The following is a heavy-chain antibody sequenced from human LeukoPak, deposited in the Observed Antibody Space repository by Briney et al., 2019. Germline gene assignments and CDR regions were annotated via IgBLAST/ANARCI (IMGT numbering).Heavy chain of an antibody. CDR3: ARLVEVDYYDFWSGYSNWFDP. CDR2: IYYSGST. V-gene: IGHV4-39*01. CDR1: GGSISSSSYY. J-gene: IGHJ5*02. D-gene: IGHD3-3*01. Sequence: PSETLSLTCTVSGGSISSSSYYWGWIRQPPGKGLEWIGSIYYSGSTYYNPSLKSRVTISVDTSKNQFSLKLSSVTAADTAVYYCARLVEVDYYDFWSGYSNWFDPWGQGTLVTVSS.